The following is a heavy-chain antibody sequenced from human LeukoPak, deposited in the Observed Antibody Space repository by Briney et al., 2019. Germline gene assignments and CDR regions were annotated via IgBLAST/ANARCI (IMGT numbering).Heavy chain of an antibody. V-gene: IGHV4-59*01. Sequence: SETLSLTCTVSGGSLCDYYWNCIRQPPGKGLEWSGNVHYSGSTNYNPSLKSRPTISVDTSKNQFSLKLTSVTASDTAVYFCARYDFWTGSSTVGAMDVWGQGTTVTVSS. D-gene: IGHD3-3*01. CDR3: ARYDFWTGSSTVGAMDV. CDR2: VHYSGST. J-gene: IGHJ6*02. CDR1: GGSLCDYY.